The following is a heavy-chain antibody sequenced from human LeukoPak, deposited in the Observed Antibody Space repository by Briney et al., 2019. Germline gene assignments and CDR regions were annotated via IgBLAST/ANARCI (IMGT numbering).Heavy chain of an antibody. J-gene: IGHJ4*02. CDR2: INHSGST. CDR3: ARELIVATIKSGRFDY. CDR1: GESFSGYY. D-gene: IGHD5-12*01. Sequence: SETLSLTCAVYGESFSGYYWSWIRQPPGKGLEWIGEINHSGSTNYNPSLKSRVTISVDTSKNQFSLKLSSVTAADTAVYYCARELIVATIKSGRFDYWGQGTLVTVSS. V-gene: IGHV4-34*01.